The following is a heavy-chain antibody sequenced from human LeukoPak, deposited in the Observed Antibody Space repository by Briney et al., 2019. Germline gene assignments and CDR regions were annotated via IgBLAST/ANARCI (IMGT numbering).Heavy chain of an antibody. CDR2: INHSGST. CDR1: GGSFSGYY. CDR3: ARGYGDYGFDY. D-gene: IGHD4-17*01. V-gene: IGHV4-34*01. J-gene: IGHJ4*02. Sequence: KPSETLSLTCAVYGGSFSGYYWSWIRQPPGKGLEWIGEINHSGSTNYNPSLKSRVTISVDTSKNQFSLKLSSVTAADTAVYYCARGYGDYGFDYWGQGTLVTVSS.